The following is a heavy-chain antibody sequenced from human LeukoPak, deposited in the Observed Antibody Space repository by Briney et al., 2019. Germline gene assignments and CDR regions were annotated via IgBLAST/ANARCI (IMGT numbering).Heavy chain of an antibody. D-gene: IGHD3-10*01. Sequence: SETLSLTCAVYGGSFSGYYWSWIRQPPGKGLEWIGEINHSGSTNYNPSLKSRVTMSVDTSKNQFSLKLSSVTAADTAVYYCARETDFGELLRWGQGTLVTVSS. CDR1: GGSFSGYY. CDR2: INHSGST. V-gene: IGHV4-34*01. CDR3: ARETDFGELLR. J-gene: IGHJ4*02.